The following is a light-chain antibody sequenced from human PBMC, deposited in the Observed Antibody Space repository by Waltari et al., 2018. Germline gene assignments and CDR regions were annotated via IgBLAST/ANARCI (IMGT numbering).Light chain of an antibody. J-gene: IGKJ4*01. CDR1: QSVDNY. CDR2: DAS. V-gene: IGKV3-11*01. CDR3: QQRSVWPT. Sequence: DIILPQSPATLSLSPGDRATLSCRASQSVDNYLAWYQQKPGQSPRLLIYDASNRAIGIPGRFTGSGSGTDFTLTISSLEPEDFAVYYCQQRSVWPTFGGGTKVEIK.